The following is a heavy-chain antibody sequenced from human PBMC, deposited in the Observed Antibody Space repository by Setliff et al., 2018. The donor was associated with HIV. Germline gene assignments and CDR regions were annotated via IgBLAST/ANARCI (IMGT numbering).Heavy chain of an antibody. V-gene: IGHV4-38-2*02. J-gene: IGHJ3*01. CDR2: IYNSGHA. CDR1: GYNINDGFH. CDR3: VRDRSLRFSQSPSLHYFDV. Sequence: ASETLSLTCLVFGYNINDGFHWGWIRQSPRKGLEWLGSIYNSGHASYNPSRWSRVTMSVDTSKNRFSLRLTSVTAADTAVYYCVRDRSLRFSQSPSLHYFDVWGQGILVTVSS.